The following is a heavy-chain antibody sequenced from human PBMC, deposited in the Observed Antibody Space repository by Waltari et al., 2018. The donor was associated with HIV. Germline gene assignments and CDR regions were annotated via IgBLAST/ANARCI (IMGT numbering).Heavy chain of an antibody. D-gene: IGHD1-26*01. CDR1: GGSIGSSSHF. J-gene: IGHJ3*02. V-gene: IGHV4-39*01. Sequence: QMQLQESGPGLVKPSETLSLTCTVSGGSIGSSSHFWGWIRQPPGKGLEWIGTLFYSGSTDYNPSLKSRVTISVDTSKNQFSLKMSSVTAADTAVYYCARLQGWELIGSAAFDICGQGTMVTVSS. CDR3: ARLQGWELIGSAAFDI. CDR2: LFYSGST.